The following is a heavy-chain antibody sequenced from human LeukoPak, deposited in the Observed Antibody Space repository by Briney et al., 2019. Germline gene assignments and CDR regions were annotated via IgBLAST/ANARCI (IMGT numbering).Heavy chain of an antibody. CDR2: ISYDGSNK. V-gene: IGHV3-30*18. Sequence: PGRSLRLSCAASGFIFSSYGMHWVRQAPGKGLEWVAVISYDGSNKYYADSVKGRFTISRDNSKNTLYLQMNSLRAEDTAVYYCAKDRGGPEGVGMDVWGQGTTVTVSS. D-gene: IGHD3-10*01. J-gene: IGHJ6*02. CDR3: AKDRGGPEGVGMDV. CDR1: GFIFSSYG.